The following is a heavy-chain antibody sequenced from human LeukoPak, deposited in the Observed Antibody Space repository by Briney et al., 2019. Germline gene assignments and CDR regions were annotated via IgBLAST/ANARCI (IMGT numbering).Heavy chain of an antibody. Sequence: GASMKVSCKASGYRFTSYGISWVRQAPGQGLEWMGIINPSGGSTSYAQKFQGRVTMTRDTSTSTVYMELSSLRSEDTAVYYCARAGSYGVHDAFDIWGQGTMVTVSS. J-gene: IGHJ3*02. V-gene: IGHV1-46*01. CDR1: GYRFTSYG. CDR3: ARAGSYGVHDAFDI. CDR2: INPSGGST. D-gene: IGHD5-18*01.